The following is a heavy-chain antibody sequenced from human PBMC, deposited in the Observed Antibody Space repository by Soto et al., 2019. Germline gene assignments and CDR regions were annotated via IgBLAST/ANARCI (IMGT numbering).Heavy chain of an antibody. Sequence: ASVKVSCKASGYTFTSYGITWVRQAPGQGLEWVGWINAQNGHTNYAQKFQGRVTITADTSTTTGYVDLRSLRSDDTAVYYCARDISYDVDYWGQGTLVTVSS. D-gene: IGHD3-16*01. CDR3: ARDISYDVDY. V-gene: IGHV1-18*01. CDR2: INAQNGHT. J-gene: IGHJ4*02. CDR1: GYTFTSYG.